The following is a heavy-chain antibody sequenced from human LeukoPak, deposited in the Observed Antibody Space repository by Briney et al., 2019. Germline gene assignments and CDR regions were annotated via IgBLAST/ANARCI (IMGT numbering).Heavy chain of an antibody. CDR2: IIPIFGTA. D-gene: IGHD2-2*01. CDR3: ARGIVVVPANYYYYYYMDV. V-gene: IGHV1-69*05. J-gene: IGHJ6*03. Sequence: GASVKVSCKASGYTFTSYYMHWVRQAPGQGLEWMGGIIPIFGTANYAQKFQGRVTITTDESTSTAYMELSSLRSEDTAVYYCARGIVVVPANYYYYYYMDVWGKGTTVTVSS. CDR1: GYTFTSYY.